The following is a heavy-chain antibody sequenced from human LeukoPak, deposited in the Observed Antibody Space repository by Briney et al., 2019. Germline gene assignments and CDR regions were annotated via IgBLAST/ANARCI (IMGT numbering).Heavy chain of an antibody. CDR2: IYADGNT. Sequence: GGSLRLSCAASGFIVNTNYMSWVRQAPGRGLEWVSFIYADGNTYYADSVKGRFTISRDISKNAVFLQMNSLRAEDTAVYYCARARRIESYYDFWSGYNYYFDYWGQGTLVTVSS. J-gene: IGHJ4*02. V-gene: IGHV3-53*01. D-gene: IGHD3-3*01. CDR3: ARARRIESYYDFWSGYNYYFDY. CDR1: GFIVNTNY.